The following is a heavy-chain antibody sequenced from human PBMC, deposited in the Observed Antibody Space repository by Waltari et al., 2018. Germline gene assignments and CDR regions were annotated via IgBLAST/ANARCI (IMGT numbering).Heavy chain of an antibody. D-gene: IGHD6-19*01. J-gene: IGHJ4*02. CDR3: AHRPPVAASGPYFDY. V-gene: IGHV2-5*01. CDR2: IYWNGEK. CDR1: GFSLSSSGVG. Sequence: QITLKESGPTLVKPTETLRLTCTFSGFSLSSSGVGMGWIRQPPGKPLEWLAIIYWNGEKRYSPSLKSRVTVTKDTSKNQVVLTMTNMDPVDTATYYCAHRPPVAASGPYFDYWGQGTLVTVSS.